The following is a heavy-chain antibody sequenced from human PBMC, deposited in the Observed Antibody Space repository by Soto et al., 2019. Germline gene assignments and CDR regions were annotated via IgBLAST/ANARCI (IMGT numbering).Heavy chain of an antibody. V-gene: IGHV3-23*01. D-gene: IGHD4-17*01. Sequence: PGGSLRLSCAASGFCFSTHALSWVRQAPGKGLEWLSSITNTGITTHYADSVKGRFTISRENSRNTLHLQMNNLRVDDTAVHYCGKGFDYGDTNHIDHWGQGTLVTVSS. CDR3: GKGFDYGDTNHIDH. CDR1: GFCFSTHA. J-gene: IGHJ4*02. CDR2: ITNTGITT.